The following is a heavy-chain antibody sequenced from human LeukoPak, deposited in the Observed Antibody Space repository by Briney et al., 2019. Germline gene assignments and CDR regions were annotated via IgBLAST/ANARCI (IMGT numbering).Heavy chain of an antibody. V-gene: IGHV1-69*13. Sequence: GASVNVSCKASGGTFSSYAISWVRQAPGQGLEWMGGIIPIFGTANYAQKFQGRVTITADESTSTAYMELSSLRSEDTAVYYCASRIGGLYYFDYWGQGTLVTVSS. CDR2: IIPIFGTA. CDR3: ASRIGGLYYFDY. D-gene: IGHD3-16*01. J-gene: IGHJ4*02. CDR1: GGTFSSYA.